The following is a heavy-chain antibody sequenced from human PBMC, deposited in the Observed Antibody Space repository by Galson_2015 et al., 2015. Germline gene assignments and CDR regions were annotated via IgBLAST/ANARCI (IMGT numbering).Heavy chain of an antibody. D-gene: IGHD3-10*01. V-gene: IGHV3-7*04. Sequence: SLRLSCAASGFTFSSYWMSWVRQAPGKGLEWVANIKQDGSEKYYVDSVKGRFTISRDNAKNSLFLQMDNLRAEDTAVYYCARTNYYGSGSYYMSIQPFDYWGQGTLVTVSS. J-gene: IGHJ4*02. CDR1: GFTFSSYW. CDR2: IKQDGSEK. CDR3: ARTNYYGSGSYYMSIQPFDY.